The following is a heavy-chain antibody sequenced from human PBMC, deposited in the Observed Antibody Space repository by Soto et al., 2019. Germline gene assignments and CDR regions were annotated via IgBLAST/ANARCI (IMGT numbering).Heavy chain of an antibody. CDR3: ARAGKYYYGSGSPYYYGMAV. Sequence: QVQLVQSGAEVKKPGASVKVSCKASGYTFTSYGVSWVRQAPGQGLEWMGWISGYNGNTNYAKKLQGRVIMTTDTSTSIAYMELRSMRSDDTAVYYCARAGKYYYGSGSPYYYGMAVWCQGITVTVSS. CDR1: GYTFTSYG. D-gene: IGHD3-10*01. V-gene: IGHV1-18*04. CDR2: ISGYNGNT. J-gene: IGHJ6*02.